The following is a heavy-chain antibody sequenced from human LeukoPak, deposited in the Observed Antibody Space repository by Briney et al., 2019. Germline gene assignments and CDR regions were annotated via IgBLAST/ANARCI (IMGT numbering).Heavy chain of an antibody. D-gene: IGHD3-10*01. Sequence: PSETLSLTCAVYGVSFSGYYWSWIRQPPGKGLEWIGEINHSGSTNYNPSLKSRVTISLDTSKNHFSLKLSSVTAADTAVYYCARGTPHYYGSGSYYISRFDPWGQGTLVTVSS. CDR3: ARGTPHYYGSGSYYISRFDP. CDR2: INHSGST. V-gene: IGHV4-34*01. J-gene: IGHJ5*02. CDR1: GVSFSGYY.